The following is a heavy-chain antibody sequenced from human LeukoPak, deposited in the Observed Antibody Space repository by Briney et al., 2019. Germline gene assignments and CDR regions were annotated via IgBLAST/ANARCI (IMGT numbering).Heavy chain of an antibody. V-gene: IGHV1-2*06. CDR2: ITPSSGGA. CDR3: AREYTYGSYFDY. D-gene: IGHD5-18*01. J-gene: IGHJ4*02. CDR1: GYSFTGYY. Sequence: ASVKVSCKAPGYSFTGYYMHWVRQAPGQGLEWMGRITPSSGGANYAQELQGRVTMTRDTSISTAYMELSRLRSDDTAVYYCAREYTYGSYFDYWGQGTLVTVS.